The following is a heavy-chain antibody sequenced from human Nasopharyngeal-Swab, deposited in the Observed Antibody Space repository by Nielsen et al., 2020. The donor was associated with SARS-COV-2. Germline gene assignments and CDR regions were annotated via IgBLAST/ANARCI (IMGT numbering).Heavy chain of an antibody. CDR3: ARDGGYCSGGSCYLPSYYYYGMDV. V-gene: IGHV1-18*01. Sequence: ASVKVSCKASGYTFTSYGISWVRQAPGQGLEWMGWISAYNGNTNYAQKLQGRVTMTTDTSTSTAYMELRSLRSDDTAVYYCARDGGYCSGGSCYLPSYYYYGMDVWAKGPRSPSP. CDR2: ISAYNGNT. J-gene: IGHJ6*02. D-gene: IGHD2-15*01. CDR1: GYTFTSYG.